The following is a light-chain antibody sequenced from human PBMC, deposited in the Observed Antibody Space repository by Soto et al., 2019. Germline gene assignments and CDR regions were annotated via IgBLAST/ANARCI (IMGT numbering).Light chain of an antibody. V-gene: IGLV2-14*01. J-gene: IGLJ1*01. CDR2: EVS. CDR1: SSDVGGYNY. Sequence: ALTQPASVSGSPGQSITISCTGTSSDVGGYNYVSWYQQHPGKAPKLMIYEVSNRPSGVSNRFSGSKSGNTASLTISGLQAEDEAHYYCSSYTSSSALAYVFGTGTKVTAL. CDR3: SSYTSSSALAYV.